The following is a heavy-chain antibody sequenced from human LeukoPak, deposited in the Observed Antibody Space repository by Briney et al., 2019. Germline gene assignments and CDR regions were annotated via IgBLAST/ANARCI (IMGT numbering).Heavy chain of an antibody. CDR1: GGSISSYY. V-gene: IGHV4-59*01. CDR2: IYYSGGT. CDR3: ARLDMVRGAPFDY. Sequence: PSETLSLTCTVSGGSISSYYWSWIRQPPRKGLEWIGYIYYSGGTNYNPSLKSRVTISVDTSKNQFSLKLSSVTAADTAVYYCARLDMVRGAPFDYWGQGTLVTVSS. J-gene: IGHJ4*02. D-gene: IGHD3-10*01.